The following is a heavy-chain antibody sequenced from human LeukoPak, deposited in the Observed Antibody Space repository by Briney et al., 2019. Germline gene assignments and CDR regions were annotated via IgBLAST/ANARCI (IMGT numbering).Heavy chain of an antibody. J-gene: IGHJ4*02. CDR3: ARHARYYDSSGYYGY. V-gene: IGHV4-59*08. Sequence: GSLRLSCAASGFTFSSYSMNWVRQPPGKGLEWIGYIYYSGSTNYNPSLKSRVTISVDTSKNQFSLKLSSVTAADTAVYYCARHARYYDSSGYYGYWGQGTLVTVSS. D-gene: IGHD3-22*01. CDR2: IYYSGST. CDR1: GFTFSSYS.